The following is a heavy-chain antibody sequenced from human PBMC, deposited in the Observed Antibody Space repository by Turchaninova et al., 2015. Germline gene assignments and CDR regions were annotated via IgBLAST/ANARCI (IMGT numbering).Heavy chain of an antibody. CDR3: ARRTTVVSGALFDY. Sequence: QVQLQESGPGLVKPSETLSLTCAVSGDSISSGYYWGWIRHPPGKGLEYIGSIYHSGSTYNNPSLKSRVTISVDTSKNQFSLKLSSVTAADTAVYYCARRTTVVSGALFDYWGQGTLVTVSS. J-gene: IGHJ4*02. CDR2: IYHSGST. D-gene: IGHD3-10*01. CDR1: GDSISSGYY. V-gene: IGHV4-38-2*01.